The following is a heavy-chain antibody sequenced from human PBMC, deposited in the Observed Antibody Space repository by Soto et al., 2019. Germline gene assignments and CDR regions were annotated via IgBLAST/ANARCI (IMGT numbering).Heavy chain of an antibody. CDR2: IKQDGSEK. V-gene: IGHV3-7*03. D-gene: IGHD6-19*01. CDR3: ARVATDSSGWYSWYVEGARDYGMDV. CDR1: GFTFGSFW. Sequence: EVQLVESGGGLVQPGGSLRLSCAASGFTFGSFWMSWVRQAPGKGLEWVANIKQDGSEKYYVDSVKGRFTISRDNAKNSLYLQMNSLRAEDTAVYYCARVATDSSGWYSWYVEGARDYGMDVWGQGTTVTVSS. J-gene: IGHJ6*02.